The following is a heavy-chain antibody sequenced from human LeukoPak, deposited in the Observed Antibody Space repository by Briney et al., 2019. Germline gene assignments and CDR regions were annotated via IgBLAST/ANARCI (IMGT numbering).Heavy chain of an antibody. CDR3: ARDSTPRGYGDGGFDY. V-gene: IGHV4-30-4*01. J-gene: IGHJ4*02. CDR2: VHYSGSA. Sequence: PSETLSLTCTVSGGSISSGDYYWSWIRQPPGKGLEWIGHVHYSGSAYYNPSLKSRVTISVDTSKNQFSLKLSSVTAADTAVHYCARDSTPRGYGDGGFDYWGQGTLVTVSS. CDR1: GGSISSGDYY. D-gene: IGHD4-17*01.